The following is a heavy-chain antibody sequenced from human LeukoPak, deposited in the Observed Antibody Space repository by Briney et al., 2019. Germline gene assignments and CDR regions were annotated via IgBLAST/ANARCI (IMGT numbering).Heavy chain of an antibody. CDR3: ARHHWRIHTLGDCSSTSCTPWAISWFDP. CDR1: GFTFSSYG. Sequence: GGSLRLSCAASGFTFSSYGMHWVRQAPGKGLEWVAFIRYDGSNKYYADSVKGRFTISRDNSKNTLYLQMNSLRAEDTAVSYCARHHWRIHTLGDCSSTSCTPWAISWFDPWGQGTLVTVSS. V-gene: IGHV3-30*02. J-gene: IGHJ5*02. CDR2: IRYDGSNK. D-gene: IGHD2-2*01.